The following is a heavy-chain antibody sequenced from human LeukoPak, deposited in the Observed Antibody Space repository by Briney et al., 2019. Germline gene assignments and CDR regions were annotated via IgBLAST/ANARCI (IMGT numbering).Heavy chain of an antibody. Sequence: ASVNFSSKASVYTFTVYYMHWVRQAPGQGNEWLGWIYPNSGVTNSAQKFQGRITMTRDTSITTVYMELSSLTSADTAVYYCGSGQWLVGVFYWGQGTLVTVSS. CDR2: IYPNSGVT. V-gene: IGHV1-2*02. CDR1: VYTFTVYY. CDR3: GSGQWLVGVFY. J-gene: IGHJ4*02. D-gene: IGHD6-19*01.